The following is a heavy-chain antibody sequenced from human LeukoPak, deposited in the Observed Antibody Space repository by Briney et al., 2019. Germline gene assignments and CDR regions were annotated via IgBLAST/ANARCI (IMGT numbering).Heavy chain of an antibody. J-gene: IGHJ4*02. Sequence: GASVKVSCKVSGYTLTELSMHWVRQAPGKGLEWMGGFDPEDGETIYAQKFQGRVTMTEDTSTSTAYMELSRLRSDDTAVYYCARDLIPSITMVRGVEGVDYWGQGTLVTVSS. V-gene: IGHV1-24*01. D-gene: IGHD3-10*01. CDR1: GYTLTELS. CDR2: FDPEDGET. CDR3: ARDLIPSITMVRGVEGVDY.